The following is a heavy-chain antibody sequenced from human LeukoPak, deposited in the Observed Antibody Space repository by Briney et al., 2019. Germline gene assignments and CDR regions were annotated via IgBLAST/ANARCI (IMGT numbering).Heavy chain of an antibody. CDR3: ARAYTSSCRWFDP. CDR2: IYYSGST. Sequence: SQTLSLTCTVSGDSISSGGYYWSWIRQHPGKGLEWIGYIYYSGSTYYNPSLKSRVTISVDTSKNQFSLKVSSVTAADTAVYYCARAYTSSCRWFDPWGQGTLVTVSS. CDR1: GDSISSGGYY. D-gene: IGHD6-13*01. V-gene: IGHV4-31*03. J-gene: IGHJ5*02.